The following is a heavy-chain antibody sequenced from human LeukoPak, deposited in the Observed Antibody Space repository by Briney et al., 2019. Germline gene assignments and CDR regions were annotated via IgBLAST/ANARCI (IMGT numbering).Heavy chain of an antibody. CDR3: AKGRVGANGYYYYGMDV. CDR1: GFTVSSNY. CDR2: IYSGGST. D-gene: IGHD1-26*01. V-gene: IGHV3-53*05. J-gene: IGHJ6*02. Sequence: GGSLRLSCAASGFTVSSNYMSWVRQAPGKGLEWVSVIYSGGSTYYADSVKGRFTISRDNSKNTLYLQMNSLRTEDTAVYYCAKGRVGANGYYYYGMDVWGQGTTVSVSS.